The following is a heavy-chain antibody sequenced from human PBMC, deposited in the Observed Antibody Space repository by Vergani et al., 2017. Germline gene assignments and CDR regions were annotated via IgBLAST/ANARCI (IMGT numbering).Heavy chain of an antibody. Sequence: QVQLVESGGGLVKPGGSLRLSCAASGFTFSDYYMSWIRQAPGRGLEWVSYISSSGSTIYYADSVKDRFTISRANAKNSLYRQMNSLRAEETALYYCASPLDTAMAKAPYYYYGMDVWGQGTTVTVSS. D-gene: IGHD5-18*01. CDR3: ASPLDTAMAKAPYYYYGMDV. J-gene: IGHJ6*02. CDR1: GFTFSDYY. V-gene: IGHV3-11*01. CDR2: ISSSGSTI.